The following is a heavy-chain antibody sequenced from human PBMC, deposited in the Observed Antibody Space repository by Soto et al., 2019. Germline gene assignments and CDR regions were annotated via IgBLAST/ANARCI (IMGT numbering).Heavy chain of an antibody. CDR1: GFTFSSYG. J-gene: IGHJ6*02. Sequence: QVQLVESGGGVVQPGRSLRLSCAASGFTFSSYGMHWVRQAPGKGLEWVAVIWYDGSNKYYADSVKGRFTISRDNSKNTLYLQMNSLRAEDTAVYYCARDAVPPVSYYGMDVWGQGTTVTVSS. D-gene: IGHD4-17*01. CDR2: IWYDGSNK. CDR3: ARDAVPPVSYYGMDV. V-gene: IGHV3-33*01.